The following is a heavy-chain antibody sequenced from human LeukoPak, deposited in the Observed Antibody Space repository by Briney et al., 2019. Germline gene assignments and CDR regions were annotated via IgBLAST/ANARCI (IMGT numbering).Heavy chain of an antibody. Sequence: ASVKVSCKASGYTFTGYYMHWVRQAPGQGLEWMGWINPNSGGTNYAQKFQGRVTMTRDTSISTAYMELSRLRSDDTAVYYCARDSYYYDSSGYLLFDYWGQGTLVTVSS. D-gene: IGHD3-22*01. CDR2: INPNSGGT. J-gene: IGHJ4*02. CDR1: GYTFTGYY. V-gene: IGHV1-2*02. CDR3: ARDSYYYDSSGYLLFDY.